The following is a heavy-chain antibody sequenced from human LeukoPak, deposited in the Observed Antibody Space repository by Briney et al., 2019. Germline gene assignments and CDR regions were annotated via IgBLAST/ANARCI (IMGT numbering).Heavy chain of an antibody. D-gene: IGHD3-10*01. V-gene: IGHV4-34*01. J-gene: IGHJ5*02. CDR2: INHSGST. CDR3: ARGPFGWSNYYGSGSYYGRSWFDP. CDR1: GGSFSGYY. Sequence: SETLSLTCAVYGGSFSGYYWSWIRQPPGKGLEWIGEINHSGSTNYNPSLKSRVTISVDTSKYQFSLKLSSVTAADTAVYYCARGPFGWSNYYGSGSYYGRSWFDPWGQGTLVTVSS.